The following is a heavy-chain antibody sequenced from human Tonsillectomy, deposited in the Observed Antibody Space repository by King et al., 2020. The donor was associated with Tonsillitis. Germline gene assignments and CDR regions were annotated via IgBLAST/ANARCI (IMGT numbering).Heavy chain of an antibody. Sequence: MPLQESGPGLVKPSETLSLTCTVSGDSIGSYYWTWIRQPPGKGLEWIGYIYYSGSTNYNSSLKSRVTISLDTSKNQFSLTLTSVTAADTAVYYCARSSGWFRFDYWGQGALVTVSS. J-gene: IGHJ4*02. CDR3: ARSSGWFRFDY. CDR2: IYYSGST. CDR1: GDSIGSYY. V-gene: IGHV4-59*01. D-gene: IGHD6-19*01.